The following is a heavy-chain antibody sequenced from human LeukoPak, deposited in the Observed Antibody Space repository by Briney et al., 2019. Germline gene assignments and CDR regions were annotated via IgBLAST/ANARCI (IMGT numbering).Heavy chain of an antibody. Sequence: GGSLRLSCAASGFTFSSYGMHWVRQAPGKGLEWVAFIRYDGSNKYYADSVKGRFTISRDNSKNTLYLQMNSLRAEDTAVYYCAKDPYCSGGSCYVGWFDYWGQGTLVTVSS. V-gene: IGHV3-30*02. J-gene: IGHJ4*02. CDR1: GFTFSSYG. D-gene: IGHD2-15*01. CDR2: IRYDGSNK. CDR3: AKDPYCSGGSCYVGWFDY.